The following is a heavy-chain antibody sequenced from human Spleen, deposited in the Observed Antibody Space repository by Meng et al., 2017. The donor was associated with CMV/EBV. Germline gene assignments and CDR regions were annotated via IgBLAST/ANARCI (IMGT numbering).Heavy chain of an antibody. Sequence: ASVKVSCKASGYTFTSFYIHWVRAAPGQGPEWMGWINPNSGGPKYAQNFQGRVTMTGDTSISTAYMELSGLRSDDTAVYYCARDGVICGDTTCRGLREWGQGTLVTVSS. D-gene: IGHD2-21*01. CDR2: INPNSGGP. J-gene: IGHJ4*02. CDR3: ARDGVICGDTTCRGLRE. CDR1: GYTFTSFY. V-gene: IGHV1-2*02.